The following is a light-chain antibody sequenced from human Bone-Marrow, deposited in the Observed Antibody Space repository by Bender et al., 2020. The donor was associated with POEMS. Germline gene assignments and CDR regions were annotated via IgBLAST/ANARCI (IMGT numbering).Light chain of an antibody. V-gene: IGLV2-14*02. CDR3: TSYTSTTFVV. Sequence: QSALTQPASVSGSPGQSITISCAGSSGDVGSSDLVSWYQHHPGKAPKLLISEVSNRPSGISNRFSGSKSGNTASLTISGLQAEDEADYYCTSYTSTTFVVFGGGTKLTVL. CDR1: SGDVGSSDL. CDR2: EVS. J-gene: IGLJ2*01.